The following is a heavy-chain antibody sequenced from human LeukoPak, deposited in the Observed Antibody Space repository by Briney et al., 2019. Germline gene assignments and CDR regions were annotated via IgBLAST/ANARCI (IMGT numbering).Heavy chain of an antibody. CDR2: IYYSGDT. J-gene: IGHJ6*04. D-gene: IGHD3-16*01. CDR3: ARGLHV. Sequence: SETLSLTCTVSGDSISSSNYYWGWIRQPPGKGLEWIGSIYYSGDTYYNPSLKSLVTMSVDTSQNQFSLKLSSVTAADTDVYYCARGLHVWGKGTTVTVSS. V-gene: IGHV4-39*07. CDR1: GDSISSSNYY.